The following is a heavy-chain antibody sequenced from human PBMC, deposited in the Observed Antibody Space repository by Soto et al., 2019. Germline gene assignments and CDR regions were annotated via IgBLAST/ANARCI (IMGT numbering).Heavy chain of an antibody. J-gene: IGHJ4*02. CDR2: ISGSGDSA. CDR1: GFTFSNYA. Sequence: GGSLRLSCAASGFTFSNYAMNWVRQAPGKGLECVSAISGSGDSAYYADSVKGRFTISRDNSENTLSLQMNSLRAEDTAVYYCAKDLICSDASCYSRTSDYWGQGTLVTVSS. D-gene: IGHD2-2*01. CDR3: AKDLICSDASCYSRTSDY. V-gene: IGHV3-23*01.